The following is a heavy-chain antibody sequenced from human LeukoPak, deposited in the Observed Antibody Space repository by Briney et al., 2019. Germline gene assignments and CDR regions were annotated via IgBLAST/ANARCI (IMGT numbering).Heavy chain of an antibody. CDR2: IYSGGTT. Sequence: GGSLRLSCAASGFTVSSTYMTWVRQTPGQGLEWVSVIYSGGTTYYADSVKGRFTISIDNSKNTLYLQMNSLTAEDTGVYYCATGIAAAGSPYDYWGQGTLVTVSS. CDR3: ATGIAAAGSPYDY. D-gene: IGHD6-13*01. CDR1: GFTVSSTY. V-gene: IGHV3-66*01. J-gene: IGHJ4*02.